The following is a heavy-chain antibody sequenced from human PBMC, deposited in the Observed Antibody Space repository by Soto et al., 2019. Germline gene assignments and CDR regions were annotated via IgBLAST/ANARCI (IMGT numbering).Heavy chain of an antibody. Sequence: VRQAPGKGLEWVANINIDGREEYYVDSVKGRFTISRDNVKNSLYLQMKSLRAEETAVYYCARAFYYDSRGHYNYYALDVWGQGTTVTVSS. CDR2: INIDGREE. CDR3: ARAFYYDSRGHYNYYALDV. D-gene: IGHD3-22*01. V-gene: IGHV3-7*04. J-gene: IGHJ6*02.